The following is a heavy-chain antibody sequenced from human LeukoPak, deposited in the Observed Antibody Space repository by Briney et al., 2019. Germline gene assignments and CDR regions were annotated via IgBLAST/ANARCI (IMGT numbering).Heavy chain of an antibody. Sequence: XXPXXXXEGVAXISYDGSNKYYADSVKGRFTISRDNSKNTLYLQMNSLRAEDTAVYYCAREGGYDSGRYYFDYWGQGTLVTVSS. D-gene: IGHD3-3*01. CDR2: ISYDGSNK. J-gene: IGHJ4*02. V-gene: IGHV3-30-3*01. CDR3: AREGGYDSGRYYFDY.